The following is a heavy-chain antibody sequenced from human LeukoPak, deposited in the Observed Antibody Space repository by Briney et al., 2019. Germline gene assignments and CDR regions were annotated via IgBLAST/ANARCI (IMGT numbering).Heavy chain of an antibody. V-gene: IGHV3-7*01. CDR1: GFTFSSYW. CDR2: IKQDGSEK. D-gene: IGHD3-10*01. J-gene: IGHJ4*02. CDR3: ARAGGSGSYCHD. Sequence: GGSLRLSCAASGFTFSSYWMSWVRQAPGKGLEWVANIKQDGSEKYYVDSVKGRFTISRDNAKNSVYPQMNSLRAEDTAVYYCARAGGSGSYCHDWGQGTLVTVSS.